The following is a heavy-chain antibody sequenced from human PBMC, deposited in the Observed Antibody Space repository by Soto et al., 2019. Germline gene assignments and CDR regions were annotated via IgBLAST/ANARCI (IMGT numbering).Heavy chain of an antibody. Sequence: QVQLQESGPGLVKPSETLSLTCTVSGGSTNYYYWSWFRQAPGKGLEWLGYIYYTGSTNYNPSLKSRLTMSLDGSTSQCSVNLTSVTADDTAVYYCAIGWGPGGIVVDYWGQGALVIVSS. V-gene: IGHV4-59*01. CDR1: GGSTNYYY. J-gene: IGHJ4*02. D-gene: IGHD3-22*01. CDR2: IYYTGST. CDR3: AIGWGPGGIVVDY.